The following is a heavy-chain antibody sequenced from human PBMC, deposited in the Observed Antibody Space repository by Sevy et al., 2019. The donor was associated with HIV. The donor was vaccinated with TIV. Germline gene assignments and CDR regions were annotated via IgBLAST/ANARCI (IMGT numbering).Heavy chain of an antibody. J-gene: IGHJ5*02. CDR1: GGSISSGGYS. V-gene: IGHV4-30-2*01. CDR3: ARGGTMVRGVIITNWFDP. Sequence: SETLSLTCAVSGGSISSGGYSWSWIRQPPGKGLEWIGYIYHSGSTYYNPSLKSRVTISVDRSKNQFSLKLSSVTAADTAVYYCARGGTMVRGVIITNWFDPWGQGTLVTVSS. CDR2: IYHSGST. D-gene: IGHD3-10*01.